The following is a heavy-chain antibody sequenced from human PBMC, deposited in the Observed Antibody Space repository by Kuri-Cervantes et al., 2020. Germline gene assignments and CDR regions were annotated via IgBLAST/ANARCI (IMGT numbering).Heavy chain of an antibody. V-gene: IGHV3-23*01. CDR2: ISGSGGST. Sequence: GESLKISCAASGFAFSSYAMSWVRQAPGKGLEWVSGISGSGGSTYYADSVKGRFTISRDNSKNTLYLQINSLRAEDTAVYYCARGVTTVGRFDYWGQGTLVTVSS. CDR1: GFAFSSYA. J-gene: IGHJ4*02. CDR3: ARGVTTVGRFDY. D-gene: IGHD4-17*01.